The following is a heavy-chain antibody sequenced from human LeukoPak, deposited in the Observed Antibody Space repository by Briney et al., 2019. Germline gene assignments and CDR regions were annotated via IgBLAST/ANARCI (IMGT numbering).Heavy chain of an antibody. J-gene: IGHJ5*02. Sequence: PSETLSLTCTVSGGSISSYYWSWIRQPPGKGLEWIGYIYYSGSTNYNPSLKSRVTISVDTSKNQFSLKLSSVTAADTAVYYCARSITMIVVVTASNWFDPWGQGTLVTVSS. D-gene: IGHD3-22*01. CDR1: GGSISSYY. CDR3: ARSITMIVVVTASNWFDP. V-gene: IGHV4-59*12. CDR2: IYYSGST.